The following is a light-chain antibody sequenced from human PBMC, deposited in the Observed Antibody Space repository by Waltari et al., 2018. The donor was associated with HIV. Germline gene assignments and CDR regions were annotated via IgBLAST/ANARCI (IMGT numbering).Light chain of an antibody. J-gene: IGLJ1*01. V-gene: IGLV2-14*03. CDR1: SSDIGGYNY. CDR3: SAYRSSSAPCV. CDR2: EVS. Sequence: QSALTQPASVSGSPGQSITLSCTGSSSDIGGYNYVSWYQQPPGKAPKLMIYEVSNRPSGVSNRFSGSKSGNTASLTISGLQAEDEADYYCSAYRSSSAPCVFGTGTKVTVL.